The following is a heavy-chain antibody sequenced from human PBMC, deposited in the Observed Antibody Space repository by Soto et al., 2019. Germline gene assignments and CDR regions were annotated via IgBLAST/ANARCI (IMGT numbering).Heavy chain of an antibody. CDR1: GYSFTSYW. CDR2: IYPGDSDT. J-gene: IGHJ5*02. D-gene: IGHD3-10*01. Sequence: PGESLKISCKGSGYSFTSYWIGWVRQMPGKGLEWMGTIYPGDSDTRYSPSFQGQVTISADKSISTAYLQWSSLKASDTAMYYCATYGSGSYYKDSNNWFDPWGQGTLVTVSS. CDR3: ATYGSGSYYKDSNNWFDP. V-gene: IGHV5-51*01.